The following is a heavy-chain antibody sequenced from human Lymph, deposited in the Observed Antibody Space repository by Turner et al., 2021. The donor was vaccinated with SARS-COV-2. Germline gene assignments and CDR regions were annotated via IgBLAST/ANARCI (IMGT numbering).Heavy chain of an antibody. Sequence: QVQLLQSGAEVMKPGASVKVSCMASGYTFTRYDINWVRQATGQGLEWMGWMDPNSGNTGYAQKFQGRVTMTRNTSISTAYMELSSLRSEDTAVYYCARAAQLTVWFDPWGQGTLVTVSS. CDR2: MDPNSGNT. V-gene: IGHV1-8*01. CDR1: GYTFTRYD. J-gene: IGHJ5*02. CDR3: ARAAQLTVWFDP. D-gene: IGHD3-9*01.